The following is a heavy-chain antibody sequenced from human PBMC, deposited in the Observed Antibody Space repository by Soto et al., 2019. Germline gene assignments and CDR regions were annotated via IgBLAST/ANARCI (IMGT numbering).Heavy chain of an antibody. D-gene: IGHD3-22*01. CDR2: ILHTGHT. CDR1: GDSFSSSNW. CDR3: ARSPRRVDGKWFFDY. Sequence: QVQLQESGLGLVEPSGTLSLTCGVSGDSFSSSNWWTWIRQPPGKGLEWIGDILHTGHTDYSPSLRSRITISIDTSKKEFSLHLTSVTATDTAVYYCARSPRRVDGKWFFDYWGPGALVTVSS. J-gene: IGHJ4*02. V-gene: IGHV4-4*02.